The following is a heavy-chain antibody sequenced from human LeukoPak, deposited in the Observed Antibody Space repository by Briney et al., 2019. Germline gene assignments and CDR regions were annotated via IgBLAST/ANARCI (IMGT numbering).Heavy chain of an antibody. CDR1: GGPFSAYY. Sequence: SETLSLTCAVYGGPFSAYYWSWIRQPPGKGLEWIGEINHSGSTNYNPSLKSRVAISVDTSRNQFSLRLSSVTAADTAVYYCARGQRITMTDWGQGTLVTVSS. D-gene: IGHD3-22*01. V-gene: IGHV4-34*01. CDR3: ARGQRITMTD. J-gene: IGHJ4*02. CDR2: INHSGST.